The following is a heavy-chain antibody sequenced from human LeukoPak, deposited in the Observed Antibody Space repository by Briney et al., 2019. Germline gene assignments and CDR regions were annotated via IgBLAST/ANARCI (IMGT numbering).Heavy chain of an antibody. CDR3: ARDPSGSYSFDY. Sequence: GGSLRLSCAASGFTFDDYAMHWVRQAPGKGLEWVSGISWNSGSIGYADSVKGRFTISRDNSKNTLYLQMNSLRAEDTAVYYCARDPSGSYSFDYWGQGTLVTVSS. V-gene: IGHV3-9*01. D-gene: IGHD1-26*01. J-gene: IGHJ4*02. CDR1: GFTFDDYA. CDR2: ISWNSGSI.